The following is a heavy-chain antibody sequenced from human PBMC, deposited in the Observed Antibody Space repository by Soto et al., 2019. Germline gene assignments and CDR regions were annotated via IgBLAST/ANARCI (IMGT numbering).Heavy chain of an antibody. D-gene: IGHD3-10*01. CDR2: IKSKTDGGTT. Sequence: PAGSLRLSCAASGFTFSNACMNCVRQAPGKGLEWVGRIKSKTDGGTTDYAAPVKGRFTISRDDSKNTLYLQMNSLKTEDTAVYYCTTPSMVRGVSYYYGMDVWGQGTTVTVS. CDR3: TTPSMVRGVSYYYGMDV. J-gene: IGHJ6*02. V-gene: IGHV3-15*07. CDR1: GFTFSNAC.